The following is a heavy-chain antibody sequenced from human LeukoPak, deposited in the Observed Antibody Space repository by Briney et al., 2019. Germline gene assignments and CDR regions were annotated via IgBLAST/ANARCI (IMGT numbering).Heavy chain of an antibody. CDR2: IRNDGSNK. V-gene: IGHV3-30*02. CDR1: GFTFSSYG. D-gene: IGHD2-2*01. J-gene: IGHJ4*02. Sequence: PGGSLRLSCAASGFTFSSYGMHWVRQAPGKGLEWVAFIRNDGSNKYYADSVKGRFTISRDNSKNTLYLQMNSLRAEDTAVYYCAKVGCSSTSCYSLVYWGQGTLVTVSS. CDR3: AKVGCSSTSCYSLVY.